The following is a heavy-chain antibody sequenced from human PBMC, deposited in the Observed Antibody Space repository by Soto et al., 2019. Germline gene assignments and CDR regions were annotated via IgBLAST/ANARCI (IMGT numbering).Heavy chain of an antibody. V-gene: IGHV5-51*01. CDR1: GYSFTSYW. Sequence: PGESLKISCKGSGYSFTSYWIGWVRQMPGKGLEWMGIIYPGDSDTRYSPSFQGQVTISADKSISTAYLQWSSLKASDTAMYYCARHGLDLHYDSSGYHPSYYGMDVWGQGTTVTVSS. D-gene: IGHD3-22*01. J-gene: IGHJ6*02. CDR3: ARHGLDLHYDSSGYHPSYYGMDV. CDR2: IYPGDSDT.